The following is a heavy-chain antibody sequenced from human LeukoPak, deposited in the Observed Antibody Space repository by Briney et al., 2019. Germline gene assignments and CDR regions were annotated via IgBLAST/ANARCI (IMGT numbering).Heavy chain of an antibody. Sequence: SETLSLTCSVSGGSISGGSISGYHWSWIRQPPGKGLELIAYMHYSGTTHYNPSLKSRVSISVDTSRKQISLELTSVTAADTAVYYCAVAGHNYYYGMDVWGQGTTVTVSS. CDR2: MHYSGTT. V-gene: IGHV4-61*08. J-gene: IGHJ6*02. D-gene: IGHD6-19*01. CDR1: GGSISGGSISGYH. CDR3: AVAGHNYYYGMDV.